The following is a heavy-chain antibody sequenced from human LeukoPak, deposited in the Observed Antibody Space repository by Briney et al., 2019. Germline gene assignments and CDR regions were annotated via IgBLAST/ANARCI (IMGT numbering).Heavy chain of an antibody. CDR1: GFTFCDYG. CDR2: IRYDGSNT. J-gene: IGHJ4*02. CDR3: AKDGYTYPYYFDY. V-gene: IGHV3-30*02. D-gene: IGHD5-18*01. Sequence: GGSLRLSCAASGFTFCDYGMHWVREAPGKGVEWVAFIRYDGSNTYYADSVKGRFTISRDKSKNTLSLQMSSLRAEDTAVYYCAKDGYTYPYYFDYWGQGTLVTVSS.